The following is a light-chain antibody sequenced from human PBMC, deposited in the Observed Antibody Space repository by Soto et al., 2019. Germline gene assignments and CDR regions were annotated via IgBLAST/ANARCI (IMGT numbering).Light chain of an antibody. V-gene: IGLV2-14*01. CDR1: SSDVGSYNY. CDR2: EVR. J-gene: IGLJ2*01. Sequence: QSVLTQPPSASGSPGQSVTISCIGTSSDVGSYNYVSWYQQHPGKAPKLMIYEVRNRPSGVSDRFSGSKSGKTASLTIFGLQAEDEADYYCSSYTTSTTQVFGGGTKLTVL. CDR3: SSYTTSTTQV.